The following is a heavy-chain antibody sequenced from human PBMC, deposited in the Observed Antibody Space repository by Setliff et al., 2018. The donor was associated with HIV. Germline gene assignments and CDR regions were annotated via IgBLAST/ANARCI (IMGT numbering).Heavy chain of an antibody. V-gene: IGHV4-34*01. J-gene: IGHJ6*03. CDR2: INRSGGT. Sequence: SETLSLTCTVYGGSFSGYYWIWIRQPPGKGLEWIGEINRSGGTNYHPSLKSRLTMSVDTSKKHFSLKLSSMTAADTAVYYCARVDCSGTSCYRDSYYYMDVWGKGTTVTVSS. CDR3: ARVDCSGTSCYRDSYYYMDV. D-gene: IGHD2-2*01. CDR1: GGSFSGYY.